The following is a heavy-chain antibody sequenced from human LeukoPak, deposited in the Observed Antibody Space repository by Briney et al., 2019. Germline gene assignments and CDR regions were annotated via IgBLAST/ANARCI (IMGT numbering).Heavy chain of an antibody. Sequence: GGSLRLSCAVSGFTFDDYAMHWVRQVPGKGLEWVSGINWNSDSIGYADSVKGRFTTSRDNAKNSLYLQMNSLRAEDTALYYCVRYDFWSGAKGGDYWGQGTLVTVSS. CDR3: VRYDFWSGAKGGDY. D-gene: IGHD3-3*01. CDR1: GFTFDDYA. CDR2: INWNSDSI. J-gene: IGHJ4*02. V-gene: IGHV3-9*01.